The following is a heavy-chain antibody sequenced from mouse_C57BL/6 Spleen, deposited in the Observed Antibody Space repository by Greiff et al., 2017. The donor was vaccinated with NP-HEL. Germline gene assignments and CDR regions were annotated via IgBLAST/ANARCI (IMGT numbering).Heavy chain of an antibody. CDR3: ARQLTGTFAY. V-gene: IGHV5-9*01. Sequence: DVKLVESGGGLVKPGGSLKLSCAASGFTFSSYTMSWVRQTPEKRLEWVATISGGGGNTYYPDSVKGRFTISRDNAKNTLYLQMSSLRSEDTALYYCARQLTGTFAYWGQGTLVTVSA. CDR1: GFTFSSYT. J-gene: IGHJ3*01. CDR2: ISGGGGNT. D-gene: IGHD4-1*01.